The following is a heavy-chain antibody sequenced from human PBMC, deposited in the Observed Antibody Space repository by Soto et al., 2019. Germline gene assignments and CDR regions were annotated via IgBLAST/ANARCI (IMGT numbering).Heavy chain of an antibody. D-gene: IGHD3-16*02. Sequence: PSETLSLTCAVYGGSFSGYYWSWIRQPPGKGLEWIGEINHSGSTNYNPSLKSRVTISVDTSKNQFSLKLSSVTAADTAVYYCARIYDYIWGSYRLSLNHMDVWGKGTTVTVS. V-gene: IGHV4-34*01. J-gene: IGHJ6*03. CDR3: ARIYDYIWGSYRLSLNHMDV. CDR2: INHSGST. CDR1: GGSFSGYY.